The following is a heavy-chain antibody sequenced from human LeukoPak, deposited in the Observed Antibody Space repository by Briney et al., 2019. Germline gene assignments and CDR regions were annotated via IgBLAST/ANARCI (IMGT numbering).Heavy chain of an antibody. CDR1: GYTFTEYY. Sequence: SVKVSCKAPGYTFTEYYLHLLRQAPAQGHEWMGWIIPSTGDIFYAHTFQGRVTMTRDTSISTAYMQLGSLKSDDTAVCYCARGIAPSGSWWFDSWGQGTLVTVSS. D-gene: IGHD6-13*01. J-gene: IGHJ5*01. CDR2: IIPSTGDI. V-gene: IGHV1-2*02. CDR3: ARGIAPSGSWWFDS.